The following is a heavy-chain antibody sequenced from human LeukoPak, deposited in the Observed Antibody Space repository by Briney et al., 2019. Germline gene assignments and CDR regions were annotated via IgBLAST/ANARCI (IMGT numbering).Heavy chain of an antibody. D-gene: IGHD1/OR15-1a*01. CDR2: IRQDGSEK. J-gene: IGHJ4*02. CDR3: ARVKGTGTNDY. V-gene: IGHV3-7*01. Sequence: PGGSLRLSCAASGFTFSSYWMSWVRQAPGKGLEWVANIRQDGSEKYYVDSVKGRFTISRDNAKNSLYLQMNSLRAEDTAVYYCARVKGTGTNDYWGQGTLVTVSS. CDR1: GFTFSSYW.